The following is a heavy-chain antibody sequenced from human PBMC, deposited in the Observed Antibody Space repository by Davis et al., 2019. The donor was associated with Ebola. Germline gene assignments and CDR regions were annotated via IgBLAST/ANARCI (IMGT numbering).Heavy chain of an antibody. J-gene: IGHJ4*02. Sequence: PSETLSLTCTVYGGSFSGYYWSWIRQPPGKGLEWIGEINHSGSTNYNPSLKSRVTISVDTSKNQFSLKLSSVTAADTAVYYCARRGGGQLVGSFDYWGQGTLVTVSS. CDR3: ARRGGGQLVGSFDY. D-gene: IGHD6-6*01. CDR1: GGSFSGYY. CDR2: INHSGST. V-gene: IGHV4-34*01.